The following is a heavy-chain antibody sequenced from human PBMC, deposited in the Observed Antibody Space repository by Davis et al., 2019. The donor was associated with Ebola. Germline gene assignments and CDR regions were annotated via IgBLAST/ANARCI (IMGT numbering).Heavy chain of an antibody. Sequence: GESLKISCAASGFTFSDYAMHWVRQAPGKGLEWVAFISRDGSNKFYADSVKGRFTFSRDNSKNMLYLQMNSLRVEDTAVYSCARVRRNPYYYYGMDVWGQGTTVTVSS. CDR1: GFTFSDYA. V-gene: IGHV3-30*04. J-gene: IGHJ6*02. CDR2: ISRDGSNK. CDR3: ARVRRNPYYYYGMDV.